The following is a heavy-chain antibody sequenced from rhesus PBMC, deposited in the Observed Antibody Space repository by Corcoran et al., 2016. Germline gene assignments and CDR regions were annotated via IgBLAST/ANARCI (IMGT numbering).Heavy chain of an antibody. CDR2: IKYDGSRK. J-gene: IGHJ4*01. CDR3: VREGGGWDFDY. Sequence: EVQLVESGGGLVQPGGSLRLSCAASGFTFSSTRMNWIRQAPGKRLGWVADIKYDGSRKKYVDSVKGRFTISRGNTKNSLYLQMNSLRAEDTAVYYCVREGGGWDFDYWGQGVLVTVSS. V-gene: IGHV3S35*01. CDR1: GFTFSSTR. D-gene: IGHD6-37*01.